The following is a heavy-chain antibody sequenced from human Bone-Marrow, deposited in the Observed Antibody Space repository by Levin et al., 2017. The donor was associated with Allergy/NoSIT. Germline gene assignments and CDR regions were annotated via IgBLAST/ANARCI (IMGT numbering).Heavy chain of an antibody. CDR2: ISGSGGST. CDR1: GFTFSSYA. CDR3: AKDLIAVAGTWDY. Sequence: GESLKISCAASGFTFSSYAMSWVRQAPGKGLEWVSAISGSGGSTYYADSVKGRFTISRDNSKNTLYLQMNSLRAEDTAVYYCAKDLIAVAGTWDYWGQGTLVTVSS. J-gene: IGHJ4*02. D-gene: IGHD6-19*01. V-gene: IGHV3-23*01.